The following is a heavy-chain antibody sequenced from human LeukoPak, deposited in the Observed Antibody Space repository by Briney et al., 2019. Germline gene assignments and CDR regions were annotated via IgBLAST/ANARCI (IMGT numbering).Heavy chain of an antibody. CDR2: IVVGSGNT. V-gene: IGHV1-58*02. Sequence: ASVKVSCKASGFTFTCSAMRWVRQARGQRLEWIGWIVVGSGNTNYAQKFQERVTITRDMSTSTAYMELSSLRSEDTAVYYCAAGSRREMARYWGQGTLVTVSS. J-gene: IGHJ4*02. CDR1: GFTFTCSA. D-gene: IGHD5-24*01. CDR3: AAGSRREMARY.